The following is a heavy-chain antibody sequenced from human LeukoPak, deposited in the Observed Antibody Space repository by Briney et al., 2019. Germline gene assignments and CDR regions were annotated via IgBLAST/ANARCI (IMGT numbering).Heavy chain of an antibody. CDR3: ASRGGGYYYGLPYYYGMDV. CDR1: GGSFSGYY. J-gene: IGHJ6*02. CDR2: INHSGST. Sequence: SETLSLTCAVYGGSFSGYYWSWIRQPPGKGLEWIGEINHSGSTNYNPSLKSRVTISVDTSKNQFSLKLSSVIAADTAVYYCASRGGGYYYGLPYYYGMDVWGQGTTVTVSS. V-gene: IGHV4-34*01. D-gene: IGHD3-22*01.